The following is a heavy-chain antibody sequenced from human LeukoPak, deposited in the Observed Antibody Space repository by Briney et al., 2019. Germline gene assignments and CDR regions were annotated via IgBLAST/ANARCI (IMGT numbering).Heavy chain of an antibody. V-gene: IGHV3-64*01. D-gene: IGHD2-2*01. J-gene: IGHJ4*02. CDR2: ISSNGGST. Sequence: GGSLRLSCAASGFTFSSYAMHWVRQAPGKGQEYVSAISSNGGSTYYANSVKGRFTISRDNSKNTLYLQMGSLRAEDMAVYYCARVGCSSTSCAIDYWGQGTLVTVSS. CDR3: ARVGCSSTSCAIDY. CDR1: GFTFSSYA.